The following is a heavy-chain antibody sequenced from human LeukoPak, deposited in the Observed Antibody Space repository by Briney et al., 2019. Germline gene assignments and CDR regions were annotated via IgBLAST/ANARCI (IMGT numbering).Heavy chain of an antibody. CDR2: INHGGSI. J-gene: IGHJ4*02. CDR1: GGSFSGYF. CDR3: ARDLGYSSGWYDY. V-gene: IGHV4-34*01. Sequence: SETLSLTCAVYGGSFSGYFWSWIRQPPGKGLEWIAEINHGGSINYNPSLKSRVTISIDTPKNQFSLRLNSVTAADTAVYYCARDLGYSSGWYDYWGQGTLVTVSS. D-gene: IGHD6-19*01.